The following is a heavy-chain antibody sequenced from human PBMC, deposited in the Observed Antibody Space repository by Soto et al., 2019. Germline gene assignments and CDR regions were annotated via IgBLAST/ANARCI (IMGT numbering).Heavy chain of an antibody. CDR2: INPNSGGT. CDR3: AAMVRGVIYGMDV. Sequence: ASVKVSCKASGYTFTGYYMHWVRQAPGQGLEWMGWINPNSGGTNYAQKFQGRVTMTRDTSISTAYMELSGLRSDDTAVYYCAAMVRGVIYGMDVWGQGTTVTVSS. CDR1: GYTFTGYY. D-gene: IGHD3-10*01. V-gene: IGHV1-2*02. J-gene: IGHJ6*02.